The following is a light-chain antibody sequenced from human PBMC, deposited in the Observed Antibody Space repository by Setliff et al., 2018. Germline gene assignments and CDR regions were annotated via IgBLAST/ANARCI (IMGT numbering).Light chain of an antibody. J-gene: IGLJ1*01. CDR3: CSYAGRYTPYV. Sequence: LTQPRSVSGSPGQSVTISCTGTSSDVGGYNYVSWYQQHPGKAPELMIYDVTKRPSGVPDRFSGSKSGNTASLTISGLQAEDEADYYCCSYAGRYTPYVFGTGTKVTVL. CDR2: DVT. CDR1: SSDVGGYNY. V-gene: IGLV2-11*01.